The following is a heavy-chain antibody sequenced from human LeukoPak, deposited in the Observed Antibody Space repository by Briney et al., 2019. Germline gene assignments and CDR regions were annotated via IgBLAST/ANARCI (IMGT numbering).Heavy chain of an antibody. V-gene: IGHV4-34*01. J-gene: IGHJ6*04. D-gene: IGHD3-3*01. CDR1: GGSFSGYY. CDR2: INHSGST. CDR3: ARVPTLRFLFSMDV. Sequence: SETLSLTCAVYGGSFSGYYWSWIRQPPGKGLEWIGEINHSGSTNHNPSLKSRVTISVDTSKNQFSLKLSSVTAADTAAYYCARVPTLRFLFSMDVWGKGTTVTVSS.